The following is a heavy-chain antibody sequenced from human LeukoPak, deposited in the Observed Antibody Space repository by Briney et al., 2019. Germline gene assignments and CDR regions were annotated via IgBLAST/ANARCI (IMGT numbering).Heavy chain of an antibody. D-gene: IGHD6-19*01. Sequence: NPSETLSLTCTVSGGSISSSNYYWGWIRQPPGKGLEWIGSIYYSGSTYYNPSLKSRVTISVDTSKNQFSLKLSSVTAADTAVYYCARRIAVAGDYYYYYYMDVWGKGTTVTVSS. V-gene: IGHV4-39*07. CDR3: ARRIAVAGDYYYYYYMDV. CDR1: GGSISSSNYY. J-gene: IGHJ6*03. CDR2: IYYSGST.